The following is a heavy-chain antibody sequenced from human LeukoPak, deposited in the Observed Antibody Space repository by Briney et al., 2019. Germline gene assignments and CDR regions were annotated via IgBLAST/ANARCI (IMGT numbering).Heavy chain of an antibody. V-gene: IGHV1-2*02. J-gene: IGHJ4*02. Sequence: GASVKVSCKASGYMVTGYHMHWVRQAPGQGLEWMGWISLNSGGTSYAQTFEGRVTMTRDTSISTAYMELSRLRSADTAVYYCAKEGGGIDYWGQGTLVTVSS. CDR3: AKEGGGIDY. CDR2: ISLNSGGT. D-gene: IGHD3-16*01. CDR1: GYMVTGYH.